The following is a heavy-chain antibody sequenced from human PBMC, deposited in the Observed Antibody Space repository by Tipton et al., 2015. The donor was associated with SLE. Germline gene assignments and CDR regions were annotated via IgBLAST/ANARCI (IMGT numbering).Heavy chain of an antibody. CDR2: IYYSGST. CDR1: GGSISSSY. CDR3: ARDSHDSGNYYYYYYMDV. D-gene: IGHD3-10*01. V-gene: IGHV4-59*01. J-gene: IGHJ6*03. Sequence: TLSLTCTVSGGSISSSYWSWIRQPPGKGLEWIGYIYYSGSTNYNPSLKSRVTISVDTSKNQFSLKLSSVTAADTAIYYCARDSHDSGNYYYYYYMDVWGKGTTVTVSS.